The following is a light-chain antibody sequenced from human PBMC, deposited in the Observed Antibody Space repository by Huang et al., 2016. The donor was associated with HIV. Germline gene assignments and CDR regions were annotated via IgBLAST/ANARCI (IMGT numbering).Light chain of an antibody. V-gene: IGKV1-33*01. Sequence: DIQMTQSPSSLCASVGDRVTITCQASQDMSNYLNWYHQKTGKAPKLLIYDASNLETGVPSRFSGSGSGTAFTFTISSLQPEDIATYYRQQYDNLPYTFGQGTKLEIK. CDR3: QQYDNLPYT. J-gene: IGKJ2*01. CDR2: DAS. CDR1: QDMSNY.